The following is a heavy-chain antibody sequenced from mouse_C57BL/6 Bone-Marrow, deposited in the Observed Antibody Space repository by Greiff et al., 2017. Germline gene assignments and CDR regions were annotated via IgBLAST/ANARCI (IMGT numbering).Heavy chain of an antibody. CDR3: ARWGYGSPPGSYEV. CDR2: IDPSDSYT. CDR1: GYTFTSYW. J-gene: IGHJ1*03. D-gene: IGHD1-1*01. Sequence: VQLQQPGAELVMPGASVKLSCKASGYTFTSYWMHWVKQRPGQGLEWIGEIDPSDSYTNYNQKFKGQATLTVDKSSSTAYMQLSSLTSEDSADYYCARWGYGSPPGSYEVWGTGTTVTVSS. V-gene: IGHV1-69*01.